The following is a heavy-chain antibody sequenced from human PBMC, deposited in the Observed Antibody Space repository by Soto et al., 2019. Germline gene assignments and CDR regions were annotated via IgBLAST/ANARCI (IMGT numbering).Heavy chain of an antibody. CDR1: DSFNSAYS. Sequence: SXALCQTCIVSDSFNSAYSWSWIPQPPRKGLEWIGYMHSSGTTNYNPSLKSRVTMSVDTSKTQFSLKLNSVTAADTAVYYCARRRAAAYGEYDDLFDYWCQGSLVTVSS. V-gene: IGHV4-59*08. J-gene: IGHJ4*02. CDR3: ARRRAAAYGEYDDLFDY. CDR2: MHSSGTT. D-gene: IGHD4-17*01.